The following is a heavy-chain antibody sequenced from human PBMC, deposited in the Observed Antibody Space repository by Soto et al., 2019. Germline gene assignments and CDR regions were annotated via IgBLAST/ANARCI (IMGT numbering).Heavy chain of an antibody. CDR1: GGTFSSYA. CDR3: ARARGYSYGQAVLNWFDP. V-gene: IGHV1-69*13. D-gene: IGHD5-18*01. J-gene: IGHJ5*02. CDR2: IIPIFGTA. Sequence: ASVKVSWKASGGTFSSYAISWVRQAPGQGLEWMGGIIPIFGTANYAQKFQGRVTITADESTSTAYMELSSLRSEDTAVYYCARARGYSYGQAVLNWFDPWGQGTLVTVSS.